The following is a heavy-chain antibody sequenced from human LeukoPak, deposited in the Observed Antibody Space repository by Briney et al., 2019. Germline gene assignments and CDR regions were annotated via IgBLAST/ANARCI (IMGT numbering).Heavy chain of an antibody. D-gene: IGHD2-21*02. CDR3: ARVAHDFYPYYFDY. CDR2: IYYSRST. Sequence: SETLSLTCTVSGGSISSSSYYWGWIRQPPGKGLEWIGSIYYSRSTYYNPSLKSRVTISPDTSKNQFSLKLSSVTAADTAVYYCARVAHDFYPYYFDYWGQGTLVTVSS. CDR1: GGSISSSSYY. V-gene: IGHV4-39*07. J-gene: IGHJ4*02.